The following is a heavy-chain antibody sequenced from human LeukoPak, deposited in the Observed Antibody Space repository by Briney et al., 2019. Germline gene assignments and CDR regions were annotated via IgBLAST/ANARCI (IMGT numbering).Heavy chain of an antibody. Sequence: GGSLRLSCAASGFTFSSYAMHWVRQAPGKGLEWVSAISGSGGSTYYADSVKGRFTISRDNSKNTLYLQMNSLRAEDTAVYYCAKDGDGYYYYGMDVWGQGTTVTVSS. CDR2: ISGSGGST. J-gene: IGHJ6*02. CDR3: AKDGDGYYYYGMDV. D-gene: IGHD2-8*01. CDR1: GFTFSSYA. V-gene: IGHV3-23*01.